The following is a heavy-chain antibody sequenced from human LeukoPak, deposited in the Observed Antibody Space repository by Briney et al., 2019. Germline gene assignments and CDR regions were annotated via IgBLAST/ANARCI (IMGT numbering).Heavy chain of an antibody. CDR2: INPNSGGT. D-gene: IGHD3-22*01. CDR1: GYTFTIYY. Sequence: ASVTVSFTASGYTFTIYYLHWVRQAPGQGLEWMGWINPNSGGTKYAQKFQGRVTMTRDTSISTAYMELSRLRSDDTAEYYCARALYYDSSGYYSSSYYYFQHWGQGTLVTVSS. CDR3: ARALYYDSSGYYSSSYYYFQH. J-gene: IGHJ1*01. V-gene: IGHV1-2*02.